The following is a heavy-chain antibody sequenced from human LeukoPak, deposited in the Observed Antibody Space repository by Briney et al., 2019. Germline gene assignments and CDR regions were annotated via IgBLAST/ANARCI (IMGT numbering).Heavy chain of an antibody. CDR2: IYHSGST. D-gene: IGHD3-22*01. J-gene: IGHJ4*02. V-gene: IGHV4-38-2*02. Sequence: PSETLSLTCTVSGYSISSGYYWGWIRQPPGKGLEWIGSIYHSGSTYYNPSLKSRVTISVDTSKNQFSLKLSSVTAADTAVYYCARGNNYYDSSGYYYLNHYFDYWGQGTLVTVSS. CDR1: GYSISSGYY. CDR3: ARGNNYYDSSGYYYLNHYFDY.